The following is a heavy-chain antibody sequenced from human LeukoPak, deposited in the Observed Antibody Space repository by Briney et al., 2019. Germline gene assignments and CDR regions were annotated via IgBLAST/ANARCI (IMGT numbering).Heavy chain of an antibody. Sequence: GASVKVSCKPSGYTFTDYYIHWVRQAPGQGLEWMGWMNPRSGGAKYAQKFQGRVTMTRDTSISTAYMELSSLRSDDTGVYYCARVPSRSYYADYWGQGTLVTVSS. J-gene: IGHJ4*02. V-gene: IGHV1-2*02. CDR1: GYTFTDYY. D-gene: IGHD6-6*01. CDR3: ARVPSRSYYADY. CDR2: MNPRSGGA.